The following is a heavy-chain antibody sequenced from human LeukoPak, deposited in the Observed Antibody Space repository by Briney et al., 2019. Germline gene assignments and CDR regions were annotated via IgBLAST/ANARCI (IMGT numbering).Heavy chain of an antibody. D-gene: IGHD5-18*01. Sequence: SVKASCKASGGTFSSYAISWVRQAPGQGLEWMGGIIPIFGTANYAQKFQGRVTITTDESTSTAYMELSSLRSEDTAVYYCARTNTAMVSTFDYWGQGTLVTVSS. CDR3: ARTNTAMVSTFDY. V-gene: IGHV1-69*05. CDR1: GGTFSSYA. CDR2: IIPIFGTA. J-gene: IGHJ4*02.